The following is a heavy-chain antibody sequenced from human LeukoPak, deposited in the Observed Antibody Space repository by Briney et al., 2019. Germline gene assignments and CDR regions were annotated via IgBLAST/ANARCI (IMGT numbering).Heavy chain of an antibody. CDR2: ISGSGKNI. CDR1: GFTFSNYE. J-gene: IGHJ6*03. V-gene: IGHV3-48*03. CDR3: ARDRGRYYMDV. D-gene: IGHD6-25*01. Sequence: PGGSPRLSCAASGFTFSNYEMNWVRQAPGKGLEWVSYISGSGKNIYYADSVKGRFTISRDNAKNSLYLQMNSLRAEDTAVYYCARDRGRYYMDVWGKGTTVTISS.